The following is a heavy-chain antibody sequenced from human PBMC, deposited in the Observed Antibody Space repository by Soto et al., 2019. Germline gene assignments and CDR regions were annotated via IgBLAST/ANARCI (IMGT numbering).Heavy chain of an antibody. J-gene: IGHJ5*02. Sequence: SETLSLTCTVSGDSVSKYYWNWIRQPAGKGLEWIGRIYTTRSPNYNPSLKSRVTMSVDTSKNQFSLKLNLSSVTAADTAVYYCARSPAYGDYANLDTWGQGTLVTVSS. CDR2: IYTTRSP. D-gene: IGHD4-17*01. V-gene: IGHV4-4*07. CDR1: GDSVSKYY. CDR3: ARSPAYGDYANLDT.